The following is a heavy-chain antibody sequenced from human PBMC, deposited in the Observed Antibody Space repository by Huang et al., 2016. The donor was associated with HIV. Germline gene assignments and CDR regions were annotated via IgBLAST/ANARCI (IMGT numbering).Heavy chain of an antibody. CDR3: ARVTDSSGWYYFDY. Sequence: QVQLVQSGAEVKKPGASVEVSCKASGYTFSGYYMNWGRQAPGQGLEWMGWINPNNGGTKYAQNVQGRVTMTRDTTTSTAYMELSRLRSDDTAIYYCARVTDSSGWYYFDYWGQGTLVTVSS. V-gene: IGHV1-2*02. J-gene: IGHJ4*02. CDR1: GYTFSGYY. D-gene: IGHD6-19*01. CDR2: INPNNGGT.